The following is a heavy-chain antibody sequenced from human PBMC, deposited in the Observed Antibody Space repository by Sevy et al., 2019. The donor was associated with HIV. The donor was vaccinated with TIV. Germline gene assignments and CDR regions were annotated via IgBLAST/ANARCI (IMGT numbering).Heavy chain of an antibody. D-gene: IGHD5-18*01. CDR2: ISATDGST. J-gene: IGHJ4*02. Sequence: GGSLRLSCGASGFSISTHAMNWVRQAPGRGLEWISGISATDGSTHYADSVKGRFTISRDNSKNTVHLQMNSLRAEDTALHYCAAGDTAFLADLDFWGQGTLVTVSS. CDR1: GFSISTHA. V-gene: IGHV3-23*01. CDR3: AAGDTAFLADLDF.